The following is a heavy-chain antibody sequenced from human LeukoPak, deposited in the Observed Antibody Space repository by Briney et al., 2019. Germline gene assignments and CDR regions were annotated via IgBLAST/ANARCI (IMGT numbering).Heavy chain of an antibody. J-gene: IGHJ6*02. CDR1: GGTFSSYA. D-gene: IGHD2-15*01. Sequence: ASVKVSCKASGGTFSSYAISWVRQAPGQGLEWMGRIIPILGIANYAQKFQGGVTITADKSTSTAYMELSSLRSEDTAVYYCAREGGGSSEADYYYGMDVWGQGTTVTVSS. CDR3: AREGGGSSEADYYYGMDV. V-gene: IGHV1-69*04. CDR2: IIPILGIA.